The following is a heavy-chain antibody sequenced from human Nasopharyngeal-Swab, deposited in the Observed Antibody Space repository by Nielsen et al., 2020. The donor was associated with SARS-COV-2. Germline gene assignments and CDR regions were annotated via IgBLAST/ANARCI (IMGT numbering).Heavy chain of an antibody. V-gene: IGHV6-1*01. J-gene: IGHJ5*02. Sequence: SETLSLTCAISGVTFSSNSAAWNCIRQSPSRGLEWLGRTYYRSKWYNDYAVSVKSRITINPDTSKNQFSLQLNSVTPEDTAVYYCARDQGEWLRFGGFDAWGQGTLVTVSS. CDR3: ARDQGEWLRFGGFDA. D-gene: IGHD5-12*01. CDR1: GVTFSSNSAA. CDR2: TYYRSKWYN.